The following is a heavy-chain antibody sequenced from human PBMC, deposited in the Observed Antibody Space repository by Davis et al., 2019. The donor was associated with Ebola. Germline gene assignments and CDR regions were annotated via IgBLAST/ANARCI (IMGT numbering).Heavy chain of an antibody. V-gene: IGHV1-46*01. CDR1: GYTFTSYY. CDR3: ATTSNEIRTVKACDY. CDR2: INPSGGST. D-gene: IGHD2-8*01. Sequence: ASVKVSCKASGYTFTSYYMHWVRQAPGQGLEWMGIINPSGGSTSYAQKFQGRVTMTRDTSTSTVYMELSSLRSEDTAVYYCATTSNEIRTVKACDYWGQGTLVTVSS. J-gene: IGHJ4*02.